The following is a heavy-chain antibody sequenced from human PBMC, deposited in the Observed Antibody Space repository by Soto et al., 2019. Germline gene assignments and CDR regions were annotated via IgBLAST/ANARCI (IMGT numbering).Heavy chain of an antibody. D-gene: IGHD3-10*01. CDR1: GGSISSYY. Sequence: SLTCTVSGGSISSYYWSWIRQPPGKGLEWIGYIYYSGSTNYNPSLKSRVTISVDTSKNQFSLKLSSVTAADTAVYYCARGPLATGEFDYWGQGTLVTVSS. J-gene: IGHJ4*02. CDR2: IYYSGST. V-gene: IGHV4-59*01. CDR3: ARGPLATGEFDY.